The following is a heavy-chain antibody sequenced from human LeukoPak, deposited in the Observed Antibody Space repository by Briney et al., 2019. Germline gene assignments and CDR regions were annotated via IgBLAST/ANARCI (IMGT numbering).Heavy chain of an antibody. Sequence: EASVKVSCKASGGTFSSYAISWVRQAPGQGLEWMGGIIPIFGTANYAQKFQGRVTITTDESTSTADMELSSLRSEDRAVYYCASLGYYDSSGYFPSDYWGQGTLVTVSS. CDR2: IIPIFGTA. J-gene: IGHJ4*02. D-gene: IGHD3-22*01. CDR1: GGTFSSYA. V-gene: IGHV1-69*05. CDR3: ASLGYYDSSGYFPSDY.